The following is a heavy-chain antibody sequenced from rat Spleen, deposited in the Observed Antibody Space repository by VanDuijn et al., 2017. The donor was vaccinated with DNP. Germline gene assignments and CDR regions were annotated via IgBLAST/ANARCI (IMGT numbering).Heavy chain of an antibody. V-gene: IGHV5-20*01. CDR3: TTDVYGPDY. CDR1: GFTFSDYY. D-gene: IGHD1-11*01. Sequence: EVQLVESGGGLVQPGRSLKLSCAASGFTFSDYYMAWVRQAPTKGLEWLASISYDGGSTYYRDSVKGRFTISRDNAKSSLFLQLDSLRSEDTATYYCTTDVYGPDYWGQGVMVSVSS. CDR2: ISYDGGST. J-gene: IGHJ2*01.